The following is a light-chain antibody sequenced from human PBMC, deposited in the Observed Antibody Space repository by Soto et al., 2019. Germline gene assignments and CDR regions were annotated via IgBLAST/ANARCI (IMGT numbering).Light chain of an antibody. Sequence: AIRMTQSPSSLSASTGARVTITCRASQGISSYLAWYQQKPGKAPKLMIYAASTLQSGVPSRFSGSGSGTEFTLTISSLQPEDVATYYCQQLNSYPLTLGGGTKVDI. CDR2: AAS. J-gene: IGKJ4*01. V-gene: IGKV1-8*01. CDR3: QQLNSYPLT. CDR1: QGISSY.